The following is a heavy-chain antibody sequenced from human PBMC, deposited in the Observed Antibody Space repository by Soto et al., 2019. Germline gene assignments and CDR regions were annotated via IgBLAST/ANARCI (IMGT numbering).Heavy chain of an antibody. Sequence: EVQLVESGGGLVQPGGSLRLSCAASGFTFSSYWMHWVRQAPGKGLVWISRINTDGSSTSYVDSVQGRFTISRDNGKNTLVLQMNSLRGEDTAVYYCARRGSGVTRGLHYWGQGTLVTVSS. J-gene: IGHJ4*02. CDR3: ARRGSGVTRGLHY. V-gene: IGHV3-74*01. CDR1: GFTFSSYW. D-gene: IGHD2-15*01. CDR2: INTDGSST.